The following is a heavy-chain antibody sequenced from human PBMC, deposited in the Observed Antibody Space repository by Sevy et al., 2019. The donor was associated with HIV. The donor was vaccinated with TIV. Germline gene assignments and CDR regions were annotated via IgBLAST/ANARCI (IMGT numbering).Heavy chain of an antibody. J-gene: IGHJ3*02. CDR3: ARPYGSGSWEAFDI. Sequence: GGSLRLSCAASGFTFSNAWMNWVRQAPGKGLEWVSSISSSSNYIYYADSVKGRFTISRDNAKNSLYLQMNSLRAEDTAVYYCARPYGSGSWEAFDIWGQGTMVTVSS. D-gene: IGHD3-10*01. CDR2: ISSSSNYI. V-gene: IGHV3-21*01. CDR1: GFTFSNAW.